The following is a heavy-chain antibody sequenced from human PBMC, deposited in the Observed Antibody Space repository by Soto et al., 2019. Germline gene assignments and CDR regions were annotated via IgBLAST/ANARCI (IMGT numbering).Heavy chain of an antibody. D-gene: IGHD2-15*01. CDR1: GFTFSDHA. Sequence: EVQLLESGGGLVQPGGSLRLSCTASGFTFSDHAMTWVRQAPGKGLEWLSGISGGGSGAYYADSVKGRFTVSRANSNNTLFLQMDSLRVDDTAVYYCAIALWWYTHWGQGTLVTVSS. V-gene: IGHV3-23*01. CDR3: AIALWWYTH. J-gene: IGHJ4*02. CDR2: ISGGGSGA.